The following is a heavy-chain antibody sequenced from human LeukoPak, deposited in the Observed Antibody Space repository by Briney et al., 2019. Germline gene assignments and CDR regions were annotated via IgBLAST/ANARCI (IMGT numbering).Heavy chain of an antibody. CDR2: ISTSSSYI. CDR1: GFTFSSYS. J-gene: IGHJ5*02. CDR3: ARDWASVAAKNNWFDP. Sequence: GGSLRLSCAASGFTFSSYSMNWVRQAPGKGLEWVSSISTSSSYIYYADSVKGRFTISRDNAKNSLYLQMNSLRAEDTAVYYCARDWASVAAKNNWFDPWGQGTLVTVSS. V-gene: IGHV3-21*01. D-gene: IGHD2-15*01.